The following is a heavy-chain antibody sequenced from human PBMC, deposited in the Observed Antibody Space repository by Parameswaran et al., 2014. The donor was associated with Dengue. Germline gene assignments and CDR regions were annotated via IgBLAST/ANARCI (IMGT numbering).Heavy chain of an antibody. CDR2: IYYSGST. D-gene: IGHD6-13*01. CDR3: ARLSIAAAGTEFDP. Sequence: PGKGLEWIGYIYYSGSTYYNPSLKSRVTISVDTSKNQFSLKLSSVTAADTAVYYCARLSIAAAGTEFDPWGQGTLVTVSS. J-gene: IGHJ5*02. V-gene: IGHV4-31*02.